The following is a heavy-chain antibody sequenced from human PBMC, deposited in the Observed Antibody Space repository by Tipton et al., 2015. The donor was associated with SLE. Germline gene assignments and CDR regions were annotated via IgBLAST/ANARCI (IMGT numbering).Heavy chain of an antibody. Sequence: SLRLSCTASGFTFGDYAMSWVRQAPGKGLEWVGFIRSKAYGGTTEYAASVKGRFTISRDDSKSIAYLQMNSLKTEDTAVYYCTSTPSTTVTRGDYWGQGTLVTVSS. CDR1: GFTFGDYA. D-gene: IGHD4-17*01. V-gene: IGHV3-49*04. CDR2: IRSKAYGGTT. CDR3: TSTPSTTVTRGDY. J-gene: IGHJ4*02.